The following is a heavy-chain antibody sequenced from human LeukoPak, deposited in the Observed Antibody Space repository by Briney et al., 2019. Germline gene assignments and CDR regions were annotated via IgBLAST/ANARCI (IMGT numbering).Heavy chain of an antibody. D-gene: IGHD1-1*01. V-gene: IGHV3-23*01. CDR1: GFTFSSYA. Sequence: SGGSLRLSWAASGFTFSSYAMSWVRQAPGKGLEWVSAISCSGGSTYYADSVKGRFTISRDNSKNTLYLQMNSLRAEDTAVYYCAREEAILEGYFDYWGQGTLVTVSS. CDR2: ISCSGGST. CDR3: AREEAILEGYFDY. J-gene: IGHJ4*02.